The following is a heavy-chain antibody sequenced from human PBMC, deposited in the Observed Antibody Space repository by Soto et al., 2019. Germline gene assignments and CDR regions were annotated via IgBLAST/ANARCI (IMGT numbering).Heavy chain of an antibody. D-gene: IGHD6-6*01. CDR1: GGSISSGGYY. J-gene: IGHJ4*02. Sequence: SETLSLTCTVSGGSISSGGYYWSWIRQRPGKGLEWIGYIYYSGSTYYNPSLKSRVTISVDTSKNQFSLKLSSVTAADTAVYYCARDSGSSSFFDYWGQGTLVTVSS. CDR2: IYYSGST. CDR3: ARDSGSSSFFDY. V-gene: IGHV4-31*03.